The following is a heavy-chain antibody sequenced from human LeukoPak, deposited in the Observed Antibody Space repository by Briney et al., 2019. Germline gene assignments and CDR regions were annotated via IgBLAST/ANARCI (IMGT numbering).Heavy chain of an antibody. CDR1: GYTFTSYG. CDR2: ISAYNGNT. CDR3: ARDLRWFGELLSGGFDY. J-gene: IGHJ4*02. V-gene: IGHV1-18*01. Sequence: GASVKASCKASGYTFTSYGISWVRQAPGQGLEWMGWISAYNGNTNYAQKLQGRVTMTTDTSTSTAYMELRSLRSDDTAVYYCARDLRWFGELLSGGFDYWGQGTLVTVSS. D-gene: IGHD3-10*01.